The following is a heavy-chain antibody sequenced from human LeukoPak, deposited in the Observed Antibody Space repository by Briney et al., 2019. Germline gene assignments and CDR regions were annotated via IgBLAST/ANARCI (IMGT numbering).Heavy chain of an antibody. V-gene: IGHV1-18*01. CDR1: GYTFTSYG. CDR2: ISAYNGKP. CDR3: ARDSESVAVAGFGGAFDI. J-gene: IGHJ3*02. Sequence: ASVKVSCKASGYTFTSYGISWVRPAPGPGLEWVGWISAYNGKPIYAQKLQGRVTMNTHTSTSTAYMELRSLRSDDTAVYDCARDSESVAVAGFGGAFDIWGQGTMVTVSS. D-gene: IGHD6-19*01.